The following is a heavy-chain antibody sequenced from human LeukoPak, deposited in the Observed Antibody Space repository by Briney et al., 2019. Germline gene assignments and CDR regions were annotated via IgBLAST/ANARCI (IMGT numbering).Heavy chain of an antibody. CDR2: IYYSGST. CDR1: GGSISSSSYY. Sequence: SETLSLTCTVSGGSISSSSYYWGWIRQPPGKGLEWIGSIYYSGSTYYNPSLKSRVTISVDTSKNHFSLKLSSVTAADTAVYYCARDTEHIVVVTARYFDYWGQGTLVTVSS. V-gene: IGHV4-39*07. CDR3: ARDTEHIVVVTARYFDY. D-gene: IGHD2-21*02. J-gene: IGHJ4*02.